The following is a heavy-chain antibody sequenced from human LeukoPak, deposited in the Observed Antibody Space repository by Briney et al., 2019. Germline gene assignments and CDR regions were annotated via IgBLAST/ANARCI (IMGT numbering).Heavy chain of an antibody. Sequence: SVKVSCKASGGTFSSYAISWVRQAPGQGLEWMGGIIPILGTANYAQKFQGRVTITADESTSTAYMELSSLRSEDTAVYYCARGLYCGGDCYSDDAFDIWGQGTMVTVSS. J-gene: IGHJ3*02. D-gene: IGHD2-21*01. V-gene: IGHV1-69*01. CDR1: GGTFSSYA. CDR3: ARGLYCGGDCYSDDAFDI. CDR2: IIPILGTA.